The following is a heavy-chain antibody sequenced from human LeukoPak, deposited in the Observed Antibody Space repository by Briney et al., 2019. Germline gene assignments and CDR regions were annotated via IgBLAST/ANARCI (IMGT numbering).Heavy chain of an antibody. D-gene: IGHD2-8*01. CDR3: ARDLGVQFDP. CDR1: GGSISSGGYY. CDR2: IYHSGST. V-gene: IGHV4-30-2*01. J-gene: IGHJ5*02. Sequence: SETLSLTCTVSGGSISSGGYYWSWIRQPPGKGPEWIGYIYHSGSTYYNPSLKSRVTISVDRSKNQFSLKLSSVTAADTAVYYCARDLGVQFDPWGQGTLVTVSS.